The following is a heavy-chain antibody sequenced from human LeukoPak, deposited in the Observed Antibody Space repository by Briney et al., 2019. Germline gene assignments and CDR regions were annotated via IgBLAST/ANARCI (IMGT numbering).Heavy chain of an antibody. CDR2: IYHSGRT. CDR3: ARRTYSSGYYYVDF. D-gene: IGHD3-22*01. V-gene: IGHV4-30-2*01. Sequence: PSQTLSLTCAVSGGSISSGDYSWGWIRQPPGEDLEWIGYIYHSGRTYHNPSLKSRVTISVDRSKNQFSLKVRSVTAADTAVYYCARRTYSSGYYYVDFWGQGTLVTVSS. J-gene: IGHJ4*02. CDR1: GGSISSGDYS.